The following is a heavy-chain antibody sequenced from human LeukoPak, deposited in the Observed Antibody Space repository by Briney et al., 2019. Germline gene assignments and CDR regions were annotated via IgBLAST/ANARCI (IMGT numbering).Heavy chain of an antibody. CDR3: ARRGSYGSGSSMGFDY. CDR1: GGSFSGYY. J-gene: IGHJ4*02. CDR2: INHSGST. D-gene: IGHD3-10*01. Sequence: SETLSLTYAVYGGSFSGYYWSWIRQPPGKGLEWIGEINHSGSTNYNPSLKSRVTISVDTSKNQFSLKLSSVTAADTAVYYCARRGSYGSGSSMGFDYWGQGTLVTVSS. V-gene: IGHV4-34*01.